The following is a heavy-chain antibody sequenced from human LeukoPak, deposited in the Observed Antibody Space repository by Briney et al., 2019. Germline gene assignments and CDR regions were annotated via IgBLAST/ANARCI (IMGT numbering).Heavy chain of an antibody. J-gene: IGHJ4*02. CDR3: ARDLNWNQVAY. D-gene: IGHD1-20*01. CDR2: ISTDGTTT. V-gene: IGHV3-74*01. CDR1: GFTFNTHW. Sequence: GGSLRLSCAASGFTFNTHWMHWVRHPPGKGLVWVSRISTDGTTTNYADSVKGRFTISRDNAKNTLCLQMNSLRDEDTAVYYCARDLNWNQVAYWGQGSLVSVSS.